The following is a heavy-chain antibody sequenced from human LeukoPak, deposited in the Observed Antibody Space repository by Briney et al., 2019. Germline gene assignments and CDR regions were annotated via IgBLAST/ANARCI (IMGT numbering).Heavy chain of an antibody. V-gene: IGHV4-39*07. CDR2: IHYNGST. CDR3: ARDRGVPRPYYFDQ. Sequence: SETLSLTCTVSGGSIRSSSYYWGCIRQPPGEGLEWIGSIHYNGSTCYNPSLESRVIMSVDTSKNQFSLKLTSVTAADTAMYYCARDRGVPRPYYFDQWGQGTLVTVSS. CDR1: GGSIRSSSYY. J-gene: IGHJ4*02. D-gene: IGHD3-10*01.